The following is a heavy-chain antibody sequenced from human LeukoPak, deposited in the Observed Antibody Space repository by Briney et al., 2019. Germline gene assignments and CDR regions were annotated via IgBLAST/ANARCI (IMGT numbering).Heavy chain of an antibody. CDR2: INHSGST. J-gene: IGHJ5*02. Sequence: SETLSLTCAVYGGSFSGYYWSWIRQPPGKGLEWIGEINHSGSTNYNPSLKSRVTISVDTSKNQFSLKLSSVTAADAAVYYCARPGSSYYYDSSSYYSRWFDPWGQGTLVTVSS. D-gene: IGHD3-22*01. CDR3: ARPGSSYYYDSSSYYSRWFDP. CDR1: GGSFSGYY. V-gene: IGHV4-34*01.